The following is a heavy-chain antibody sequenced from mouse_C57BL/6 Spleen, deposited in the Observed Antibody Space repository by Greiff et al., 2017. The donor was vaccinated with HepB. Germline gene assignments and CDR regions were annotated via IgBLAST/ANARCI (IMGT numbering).Heavy chain of an antibody. Sequence: VKLQESGPELVKPGASVKISCKASGYAFSSSWMNWVKQRPGKGLEWIGRIYPGDGDTNYNGKFKGKATLTADKSSSTAYMQLSSLTSEDSAVYFCARRTGTNWYFDVWGTGTTVTVSS. J-gene: IGHJ1*03. CDR1: GYAFSSSW. CDR3: ARRTGTNWYFDV. CDR2: IYPGDGDT. V-gene: IGHV1-82*01. D-gene: IGHD4-1*01.